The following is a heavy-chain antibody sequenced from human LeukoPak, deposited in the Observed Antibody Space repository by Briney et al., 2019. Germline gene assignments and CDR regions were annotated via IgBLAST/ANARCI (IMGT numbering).Heavy chain of an antibody. CDR3: AKDRPNYHESNGHYYRLNGDS. Sequence: AGGSLRLSCAASGFTFNIYAMSWVRQAPGKGLEWVSSITSSGDATFHADSVKDRFTISRDNSKSTLYLQMSRLRVEDTAVYYCAKDRPNYHESNGHYYRLNGDSWGQGTLVTVYS. V-gene: IGHV3-23*01. D-gene: IGHD3-22*01. J-gene: IGHJ5*01. CDR2: ITSSGDAT. CDR1: GFTFNIYA.